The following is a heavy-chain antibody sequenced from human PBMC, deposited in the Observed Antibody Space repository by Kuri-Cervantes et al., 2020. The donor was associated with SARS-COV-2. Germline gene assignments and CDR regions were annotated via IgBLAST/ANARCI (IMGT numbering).Heavy chain of an antibody. V-gene: IGHV1-3*01. Sequence: ASVKVSCKASGYTFTSYAMHWVRQAPGQRLEWMGWINAGNGNTKYSQKFQGRVTITRDTSASTAYMELSSLRSEDTAVYYCAREYYDSSGYYYYYYYDMDVWGQGTTVTVSS. CDR1: GYTFTSYA. CDR2: INAGNGNT. CDR3: AREYYDSSGYYYYYYYDMDV. D-gene: IGHD3-22*01. J-gene: IGHJ6*02.